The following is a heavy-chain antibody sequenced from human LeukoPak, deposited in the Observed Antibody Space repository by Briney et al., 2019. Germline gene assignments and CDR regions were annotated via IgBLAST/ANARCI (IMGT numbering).Heavy chain of an antibody. CDR1: GFTFDDYA. Sequence: PGGSLRLSCAASGFTFDDYAMHWVRQAPGKGLEWVSGISWNSGSIGYADSVKGRFTISRDNAKNSLYLQMNSLRAEDTALYYCAKDSGGLTIFGVVRGGYFDHWGQGTLVTVSS. CDR2: ISWNSGSI. J-gene: IGHJ4*02. V-gene: IGHV3-9*01. CDR3: AKDSGGLTIFGVVRGGYFDH. D-gene: IGHD3-3*01.